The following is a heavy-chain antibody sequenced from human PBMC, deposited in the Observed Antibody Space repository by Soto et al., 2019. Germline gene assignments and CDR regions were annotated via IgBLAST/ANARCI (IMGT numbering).Heavy chain of an antibody. CDR2: VYYSGGA. J-gene: IGHJ6*02. CDR3: TRDGDGRMTTNPYYYYGMDV. CDR1: GGSISGYY. V-gene: IGHV4-59*01. D-gene: IGHD2-21*02. Sequence: SQTLSLTCTVSGGSISGYYWSWIRQPPGKGLEWIGNVYYSGGAKYNPSVKRRVSISVDTSKNQFSLNLSSVTAADTAVYYCTRDGDGRMTTNPYYYYGMDVWGPGITVTVSS.